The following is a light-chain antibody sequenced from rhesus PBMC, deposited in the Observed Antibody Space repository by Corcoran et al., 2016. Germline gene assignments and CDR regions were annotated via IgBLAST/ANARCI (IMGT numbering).Light chain of an antibody. Sequence: DIQLTQPPSSLSASVGDRVTITCRASQGIRNYLAWYQQKSGSAPKLLIADASTLQSGVPSRFSGMGSGTEFTLTISSLQTEDFATYYCQQRNNYPPTFGGGTKVEIK. V-gene: IGKV1-38*01. J-gene: IGKJ4*01. CDR2: DAS. CDR3: QQRNNYPPT. CDR1: QGIRNY.